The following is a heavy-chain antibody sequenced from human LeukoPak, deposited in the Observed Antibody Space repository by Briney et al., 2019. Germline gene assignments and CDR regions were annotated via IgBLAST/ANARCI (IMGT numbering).Heavy chain of an antibody. D-gene: IGHD4-11*01. CDR1: GFTFSSYA. V-gene: IGHV3-30*01. CDR2: ISYDGSNK. J-gene: IGHJ5*02. CDR3: ARDPSPPTTVTTFWFDP. Sequence: PGGSLRLSCAASGFTFSSYAMHWVRQAPGKGLEWVAAISYDGSNKYYADSVKGRFTISRDNSKNTLYLQMNSLRAEDTAVYYCARDPSPPTTVTTFWFDPWGQGTLVTVSS.